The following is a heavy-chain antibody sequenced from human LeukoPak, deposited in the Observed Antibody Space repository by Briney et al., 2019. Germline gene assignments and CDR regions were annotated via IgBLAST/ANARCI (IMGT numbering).Heavy chain of an antibody. D-gene: IGHD3-22*01. Sequence: GESLKISCKGSGYSFTSYWIGWVRQMPGKGLEWMGIIYPGDSDTRYSPSFQGQVTISADKSISTAYLQWSSLKASDTAMYYCASVYYYDSSGYYKPYNAFDIWGQGTMVTVSS. CDR2: IYPGDSDT. CDR1: GYSFTSYW. J-gene: IGHJ3*02. CDR3: ASVYYYDSSGYYKPYNAFDI. V-gene: IGHV5-51*01.